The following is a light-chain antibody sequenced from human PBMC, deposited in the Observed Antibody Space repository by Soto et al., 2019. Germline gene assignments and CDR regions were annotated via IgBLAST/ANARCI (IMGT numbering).Light chain of an antibody. CDR1: PTISNY. Sequence: DRQRTESPSSLAASVGDRVTIIWRASPTISNYLNWYQQKPGKAPKLLIYAASTLQSGVPSRFSGSGSGTEFTLTISSLQPEDSATYSCQQLNSYPLTFGGGTKVDIK. CDR3: QQLNSYPLT. CDR2: AAS. J-gene: IGKJ4*01. V-gene: IGKV1-9*01.